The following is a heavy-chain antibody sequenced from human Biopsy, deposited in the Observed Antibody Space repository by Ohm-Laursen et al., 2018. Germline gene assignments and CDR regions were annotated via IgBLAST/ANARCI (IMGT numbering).Heavy chain of an antibody. CDR1: GFSLSARGMC. CDR2: VDWDDYK. V-gene: IGHV2-70*11. CDR3: ARTPILIVSAGLVYRHRRHLQGMDV. Sequence: TQTLTLTCSSSGFSLSARGMCASWIRQAPGKALEWLARVDWDDYKDYSASLQTKLSISKDTSNDQVVLTVNNVDPADTATYYCARTPILIVSAGLVYRHRRHLQGMDVWGQGIAVTVS. J-gene: IGHJ6*02. D-gene: IGHD6-13*01.